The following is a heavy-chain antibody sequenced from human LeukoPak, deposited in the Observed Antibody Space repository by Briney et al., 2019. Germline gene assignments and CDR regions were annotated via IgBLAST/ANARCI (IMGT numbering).Heavy chain of an antibody. J-gene: IGHJ4*02. D-gene: IGHD3-10*01. V-gene: IGHV4-61*02. CDR1: GGSISSGSYY. CDR2: IYASGST. Sequence: SETLSLTCTVSGGSISSGSYYWSWIRQPAGKGLEWIGRIYASGSTNYNPSLKSRVTISVDTSKNQFSLKLSSVTAADTAVYYCASELAGIFDYWGQGTLVTVSS. CDR3: ASELAGIFDY.